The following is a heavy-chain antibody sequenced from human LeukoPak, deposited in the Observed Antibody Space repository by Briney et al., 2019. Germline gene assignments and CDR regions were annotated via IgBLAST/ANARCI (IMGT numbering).Heavy chain of an antibody. D-gene: IGHD3-22*01. CDR3: ARGYYDSSGYYGWFDP. J-gene: IGHJ5*02. CDR2: ISGSGGST. CDR1: GFTFSSYA. Sequence: GGSLRLSCAASGFTFSSYAMSWVRQAPGKGLEWVSAISGSGGSTYYADSVKGRFTISRDNSKNTLYLQMNSLRAEDTAVYYCARGYYDSSGYYGWFDPWGQGTLVTVSS. V-gene: IGHV3-23*01.